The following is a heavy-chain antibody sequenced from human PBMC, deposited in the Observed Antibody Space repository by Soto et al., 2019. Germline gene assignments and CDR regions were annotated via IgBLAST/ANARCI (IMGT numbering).Heavy chain of an antibody. Sequence: SETLSLTCAVYGGSFSGYYWSWIRQPPGKGLEWIGEINHSGSTNYNPSLKSRVTISVDTSKNQFSLKLSSVTAADTAVYYCARGRPLVDCSGGSCYSYWGQGTLVTVSS. J-gene: IGHJ4*02. V-gene: IGHV4-34*01. CDR3: ARGRPLVDCSGGSCYSY. CDR2: INHSGST. D-gene: IGHD2-15*01. CDR1: GGSFSGYY.